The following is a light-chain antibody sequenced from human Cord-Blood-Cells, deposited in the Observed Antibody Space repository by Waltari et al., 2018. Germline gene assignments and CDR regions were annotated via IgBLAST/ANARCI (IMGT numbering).Light chain of an antibody. Sequence: QSALTQPASVSGSPGQSITISCTGTSSDGGGYNYVSWYQQHPGKAPQLMIYDVSNRPSGVSNRFSGSKAGNTASLTISGLQAEDEADYYCSSYTSSSNWVFGGGTKLTVL. J-gene: IGLJ3*02. CDR3: SSYTSSSNWV. V-gene: IGLV2-14*03. CDR2: DVS. CDR1: SSDGGGYNY.